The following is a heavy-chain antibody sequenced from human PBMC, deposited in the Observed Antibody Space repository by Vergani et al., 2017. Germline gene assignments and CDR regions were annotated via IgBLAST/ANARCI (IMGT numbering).Heavy chain of an antibody. CDR1: GGSISSSSYY. J-gene: IGHJ5*02. CDR2: IYYSGST. D-gene: IGHD6-13*01. V-gene: IGHV4-39*07. Sequence: QLQLQESGPGLVKPSETLSLTCTVSGGSISSSSYYWGWIRQPPGKGLEWIGSIYYSGSTYYNPSLKSRVTISVDTSKNQFSLKLSSVTAADTAVYYCARVGTSSSWRQYNWFDPWGEGTLVTVSS. CDR3: ARVGTSSSWRQYNWFDP.